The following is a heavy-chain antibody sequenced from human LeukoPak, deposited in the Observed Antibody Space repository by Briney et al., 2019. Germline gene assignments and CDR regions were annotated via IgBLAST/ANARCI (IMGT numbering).Heavy chain of an antibody. CDR2: IDDSGST. J-gene: IGHJ4*02. D-gene: IGHD2-15*01. Sequence: PSETLSLTCTVSGGSISSYYWSWIRQPPGRGLEWIGYIDDSGSTNYNPSLKSRVTISVDTSKNQFSLKLNSVTAADTAVYYCGRSTPGYCSGGSCYRFGYFDYWGQGTLVTVSS. CDR3: GRSTPGYCSGGSCYRFGYFDY. CDR1: GGSISSYY. V-gene: IGHV4-59*01.